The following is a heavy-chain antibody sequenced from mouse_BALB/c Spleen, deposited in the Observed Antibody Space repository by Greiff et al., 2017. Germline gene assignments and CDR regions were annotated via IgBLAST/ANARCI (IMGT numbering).Heavy chain of an antibody. Sequence: VKLVESGPGLVAPSQSLSITCTVSGFSFTSYGVHWVRQPPGKGLEWLGVIWAGGSTNYNSALMSRLSISKDNSKSQVFLKMNSLQTDDTAMYCCARENYYYAMDYWGQGTSVTVSS. CDR3: ARENYYYAMDY. CDR2: IWAGGST. V-gene: IGHV2-9*02. J-gene: IGHJ4*01. CDR1: GFSFTSYG.